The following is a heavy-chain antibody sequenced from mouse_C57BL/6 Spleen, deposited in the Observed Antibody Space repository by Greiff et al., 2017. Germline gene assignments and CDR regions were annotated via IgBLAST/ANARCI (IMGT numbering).Heavy chain of an antibody. J-gene: IGHJ3*01. V-gene: IGHV1-81*01. CDR2: IYPRSGNT. CDR3: ASSGITTVVEAY. CDR1: GYTFTSYG. D-gene: IGHD1-1*01. Sequence: QVQLQQSGAELARPGASVKLSCKASGYTFTSYGISWVKQRTGQGLEWIGEIYPRSGNTYYNEKFQGKATLTADTSSSTAYMELRSLTSEDSAVYFCASSGITTVVEAYWGQGTLVTVSA.